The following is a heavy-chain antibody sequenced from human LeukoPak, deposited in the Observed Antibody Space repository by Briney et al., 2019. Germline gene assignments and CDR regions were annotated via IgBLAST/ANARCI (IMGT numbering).Heavy chain of an antibody. V-gene: IGHV3-11*01. CDR3: ARYSPKYFQH. CDR1: GFTFSDYY. CDR2: ISSGGSTI. D-gene: IGHD2-21*01. J-gene: IGHJ1*01. Sequence: GGSLRLSCAASGFTFSDYYMGWIRQAPGKGPEWLSYISSGGSTIYYADSVKGRLTISRDNAKNSLYLQMNSLRAEDTAVYYCARYSPKYFQHWGQGTLVTVSS.